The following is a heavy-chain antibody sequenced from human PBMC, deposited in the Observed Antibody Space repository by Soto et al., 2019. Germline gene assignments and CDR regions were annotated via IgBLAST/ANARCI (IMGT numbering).Heavy chain of an antibody. CDR1: GFTFSSYA. V-gene: IGHV3-30-3*01. CDR3: ARDNCSGGSCYFLYYGMDV. J-gene: IGHJ6*02. Sequence: QVQLVESGGGVVQPGRSLRLSCAASGFTFSSYAMHWVRQAPGEGLEWVAVISYDGSNKYYADSVKGRFTISRDNSKNTLYLQMNSLRAEDTAVYYCARDNCSGGSCYFLYYGMDVWGQGTTVTVSS. CDR2: ISYDGSNK. D-gene: IGHD2-15*01.